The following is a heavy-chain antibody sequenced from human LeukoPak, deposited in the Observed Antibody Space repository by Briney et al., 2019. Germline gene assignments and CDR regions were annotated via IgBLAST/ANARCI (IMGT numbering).Heavy chain of an antibody. V-gene: IGHV1-58*01. CDR1: GFTFSSSA. CDR3: ARDRQLPVHIVVVTEAFDI. D-gene: IGHD2-21*02. J-gene: IGHJ3*02. CDR2: IVVGSGNT. Sequence: SVNVSCTASGFTFSSSAVQWVRQARGQRLEWIGWIVVGSGNTNYAQKFQERVTITREMSTSTAYMELSGLRSEDTAVYYCARDRQLPVHIVVVTEAFDIWGRGTMVTVSS.